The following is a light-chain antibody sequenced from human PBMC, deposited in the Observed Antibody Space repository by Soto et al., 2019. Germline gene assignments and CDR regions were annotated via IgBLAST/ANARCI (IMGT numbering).Light chain of an antibody. J-gene: IGKJ1*01. Sequence: EIVMTQSPATLSVSPGERATLSCRASQSISSNLAWFQQKSGQAPRLLIYGASTRVTGIPARFSGSGSGTEFTLTISSLQSEDFVVYYCQQYNDWPRTFGQGTKV. CDR3: QQYNDWPRT. CDR2: GAS. CDR1: QSISSN. V-gene: IGKV3-15*01.